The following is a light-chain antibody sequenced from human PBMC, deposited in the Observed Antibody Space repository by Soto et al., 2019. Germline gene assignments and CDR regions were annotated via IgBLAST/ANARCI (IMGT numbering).Light chain of an antibody. CDR1: SSDVGGYNY. V-gene: IGLV2-8*01. Sequence: QSVLTQPPSASGSPGQSVTISCTGTSSDVGGYNYVSWYQQHPGKAPKLMIYEVSKRPSGVPDRLSGSMSGNTASLTVSGLQSEDEADYYCISYAGSNLLYVFGTGTKVTVL. CDR3: ISYAGSNLLYV. J-gene: IGLJ1*01. CDR2: EVS.